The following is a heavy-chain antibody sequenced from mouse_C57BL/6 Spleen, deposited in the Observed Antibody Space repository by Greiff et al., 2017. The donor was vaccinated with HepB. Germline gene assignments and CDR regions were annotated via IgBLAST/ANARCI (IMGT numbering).Heavy chain of an antibody. CDR3: AIPSTVVARYAMDY. Sequence: QQRTEQGLEWIGRIDPEDGETKYAPKFQGKATITADTSSNTAYLQLSSLTSEDTAVYYCAIPSTVVARYAMDYWGQGTSVTVSS. V-gene: IGHV14-2*01. D-gene: IGHD1-1*01. CDR2: IDPEDGET. J-gene: IGHJ4*01.